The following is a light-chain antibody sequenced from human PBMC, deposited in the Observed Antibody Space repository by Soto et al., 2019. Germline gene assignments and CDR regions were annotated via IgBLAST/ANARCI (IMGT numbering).Light chain of an antibody. J-gene: IGKJ1*01. Sequence: SAATPYLSPGERATLSCRASQSVSSYLAWYQQKPGQAPRLLIYGASTRATGIPARFSGSGSETEFTLTISSLQAEDSAVYFCQQYNNWPTWTFGQGTKVDIK. CDR1: QSVSSY. V-gene: IGKV3-15*01. CDR3: QQYNNWPTWT. CDR2: GAS.